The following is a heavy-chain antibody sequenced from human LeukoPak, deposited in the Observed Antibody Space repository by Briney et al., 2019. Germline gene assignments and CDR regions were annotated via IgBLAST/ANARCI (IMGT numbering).Heavy chain of an antibody. D-gene: IGHD1-1*01. J-gene: IGHJ5*02. CDR1: GYTFTGYY. CDR2: INPNSGGT. Sequence: ASVKVSCKASGYTFTGYYMHWVRQAPGQGLEWMGWINPNSGGTNYAQKFQGRVTMTRDTSISTAYMELSRLRSDDTAVYYCANGRTGTTYGWFDPWGQGTLVTVSS. CDR3: ANGRTGTTYGWFDP. V-gene: IGHV1-2*02.